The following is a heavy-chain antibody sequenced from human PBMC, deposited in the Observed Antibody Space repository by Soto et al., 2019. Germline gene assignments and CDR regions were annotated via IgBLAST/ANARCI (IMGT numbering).Heavy chain of an antibody. J-gene: IGHJ4*02. D-gene: IGHD1-26*01. Sequence: PGGSLRLSCAASGVSFSSYSMNWVRQAPGKGLEWVSSIISSSNIYYADSVKGRFTISRGSAKNSLYLQMNSLRVEDTAVYYCARGGSYSDYWGQGTLVTVSS. CDR2: IISSSNI. V-gene: IGHV3-21*01. CDR1: GVSFSSYS. CDR3: ARGGSYSDY.